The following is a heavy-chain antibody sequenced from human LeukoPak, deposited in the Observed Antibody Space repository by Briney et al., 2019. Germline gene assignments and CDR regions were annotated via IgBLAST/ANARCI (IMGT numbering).Heavy chain of an antibody. D-gene: IGHD1-26*01. J-gene: IGHJ4*02. CDR1: GFTFSSYA. Sequence: GGSLRLSCAASGFTFSSYAMHWVRQAPGKGLEWVAVISYDGSNKYYADSVKGRFTISRDNSKNTLYLQMNSLRAEDTAVYYCERGASWELLTLSEFDYWGQGTLVTVSS. CDR2: ISYDGSNK. V-gene: IGHV3-30-3*01. CDR3: ERGASWELLTLSEFDY.